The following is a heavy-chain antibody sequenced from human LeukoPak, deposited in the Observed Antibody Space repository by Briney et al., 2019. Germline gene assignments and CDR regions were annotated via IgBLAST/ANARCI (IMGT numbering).Heavy chain of an antibody. Sequence: GGSLRLSCAASGFSFSTYSMTWVRQAPGKGLEWGSYISSSSSRTIYYGGSVTGRFTVSRDNAKNSLYLQMNSLRAEDAAVSFCARASYSKNDYWGQGPLATVSS. D-gene: IGHD4-11*01. CDR1: GFSFSTYS. J-gene: IGHJ4*02. V-gene: IGHV3-48*01. CDR3: ARASYSKNDY. CDR2: ISSSSSRTI.